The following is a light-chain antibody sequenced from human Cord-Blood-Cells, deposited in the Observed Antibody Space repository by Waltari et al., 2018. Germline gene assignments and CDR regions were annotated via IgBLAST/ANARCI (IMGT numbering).Light chain of an antibody. CDR3: QQLNSYPPYT. J-gene: IGKJ2*01. Sequence: DIQLTQSPSFLSASVGDRVTITCRAGQGISSYLAWYQQKPGKAPKLLIYAASTLQSGVPSRFSGSGSGTEFTLTISSLQPEDFATYYCQQLNSYPPYTFGQGTKLEIK. CDR1: QGISSY. V-gene: IGKV1-9*01. CDR2: AAS.